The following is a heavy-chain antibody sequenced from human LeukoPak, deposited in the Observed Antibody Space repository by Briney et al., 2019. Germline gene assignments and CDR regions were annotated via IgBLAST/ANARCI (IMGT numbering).Heavy chain of an antibody. Sequence: GGSLRLSCTASGFTFSSYAMTWVRQAPGKGLDWVSTIGASGADTYYAASAKGRFTGSRDNSNNTLYLQMSSLRADDTAVYFCAKRPRDSSGYYLGAFDGWGQGTTVTVSS. CDR2: IGASGADT. V-gene: IGHV3-23*01. CDR1: GFTFSSYA. D-gene: IGHD3-22*01. J-gene: IGHJ3*01. CDR3: AKRPRDSSGYYLGAFDG.